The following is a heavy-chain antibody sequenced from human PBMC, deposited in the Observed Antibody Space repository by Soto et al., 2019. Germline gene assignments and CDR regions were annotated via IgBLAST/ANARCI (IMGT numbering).Heavy chain of an antibody. V-gene: IGHV3-23*01. J-gene: IGHJ4*02. CDR1: GFTFSSYA. Sequence: EVQLLDSGGALEQPGGSLRLSCAASGFTFSSYAMSWVRQAPGKGLEWVSGISGSGSSTHYADSMKGRFTISRDNSKNTLYLQMNSLRAEDTAVYYCAKGLYYSDDSGFVRGGYFDYWGQGALVTVSS. CDR3: AKGLYYSDDSGFVRGGYFDY. D-gene: IGHD3-22*01. CDR2: ISGSGSST.